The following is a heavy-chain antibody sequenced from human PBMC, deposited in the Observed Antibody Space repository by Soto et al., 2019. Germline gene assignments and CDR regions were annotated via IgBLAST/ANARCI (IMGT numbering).Heavy chain of an antibody. CDR3: ARGGCGYKFGAVY. Sequence: QVQLVQSGSEVKTPGSSVQVSCKASGGGNLRDYRTTWVRQAPGQGLEWMGGIIPKLGSANYAQTFQGRVTITADEATSTVDRELRSLRSEDTAVYYCARGGCGYKFGAVYWGPGTPVTVSS. V-gene: IGHV1-69*01. CDR2: IIPKLGSA. CDR1: GGGNLRDYR. D-gene: IGHD5-12*01. J-gene: IGHJ4*02.